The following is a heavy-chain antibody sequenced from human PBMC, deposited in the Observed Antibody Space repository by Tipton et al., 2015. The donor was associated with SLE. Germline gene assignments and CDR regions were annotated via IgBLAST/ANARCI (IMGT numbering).Heavy chain of an antibody. J-gene: IGHJ4*02. V-gene: IGHV4-4*02. CDR3: ASLGGFDS. CDR2: IHRRGST. D-gene: IGHD3-16*01. Sequence: TLSLTCDVSGDSVSSDKWWSWVRQSPGKGLEWIGEIHRRGSTNYNPSLKSRVTISVDTSKNQFFLKLTSVTAADTAVYYCASLGGFDSWGQGTLVTVSS. CDR1: GDSVSSDKW.